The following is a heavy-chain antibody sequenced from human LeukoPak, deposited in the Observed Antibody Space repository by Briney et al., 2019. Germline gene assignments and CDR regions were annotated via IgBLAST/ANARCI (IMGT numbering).Heavy chain of an antibody. CDR2: ISGSGGST. CDR3: AKQPYNYYYLDV. J-gene: IGHJ6*03. Sequence: PGGSLRLSCAASGFTFGSYAMSWVRQAPGKGLEWVSAISGSGGSTYYADSVKGRLTISRDNSNYVLFLHMNSLRAEDTAIYYCAKQPYNYYYLDVWGKGTTVTISS. CDR1: GFTFGSYA. V-gene: IGHV3-23*01. D-gene: IGHD1-14*01.